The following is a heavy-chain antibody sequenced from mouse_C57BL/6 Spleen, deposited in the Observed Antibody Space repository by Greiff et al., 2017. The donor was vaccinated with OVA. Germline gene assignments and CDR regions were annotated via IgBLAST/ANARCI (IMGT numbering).Heavy chain of an antibody. CDR3: TTTYFWFAY. V-gene: IGHV14-4*01. CDR2: IDPENGDT. CDR1: GFNIKDDY. J-gene: IGHJ3*01. D-gene: IGHD2-10*01. Sequence: VQLQQSGAELVRPGASVKLSCTASGFNIKDDYMHWVKQRPEQGLEWIGWIDPENGDTEYASKFQGKATITADTSSNTAYLQLSSLTSEDTAVYYCTTTYFWFAYWGQGTLVTVSA.